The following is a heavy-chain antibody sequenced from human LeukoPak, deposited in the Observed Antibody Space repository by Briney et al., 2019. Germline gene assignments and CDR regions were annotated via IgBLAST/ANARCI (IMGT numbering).Heavy chain of an antibody. Sequence: GGSLRLSCAASGFTFSSYGMHWVRQAPGKGLEWVAVIWYDGSNKYYADSVKGRFTISRDNSKNTLYLQMNSLRAEDTAVYYCAKAGGKYSSSPYYYYMDVWGKGTTVTVSS. V-gene: IGHV3-33*06. J-gene: IGHJ6*03. CDR2: IWYDGSNK. CDR1: GFTFSSYG. D-gene: IGHD6-6*01. CDR3: AKAGGKYSSSPYYYYMDV.